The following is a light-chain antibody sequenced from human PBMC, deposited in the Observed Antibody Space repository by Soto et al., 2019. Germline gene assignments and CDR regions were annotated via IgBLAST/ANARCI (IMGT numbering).Light chain of an antibody. CDR2: EVS. CDR3: SSYTSSILYV. Sequence: QSVLTQPASVSGSPGQSITISCTGTSSDVGGYNSVSWYQQHPGKAPKLMIYEVSNRPSGVSNRFSGSKSGNTASLTISGLQAEDAADYYCSSYTSSILYVFGTGTKVTVL. J-gene: IGLJ1*01. V-gene: IGLV2-14*01. CDR1: SSDVGGYNS.